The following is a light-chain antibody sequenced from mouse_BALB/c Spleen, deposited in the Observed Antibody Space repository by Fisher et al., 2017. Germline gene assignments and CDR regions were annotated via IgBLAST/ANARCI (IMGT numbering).Light chain of an antibody. CDR1: SSVSSSY. CDR2: RTS. CDR3: QQWSGYPYT. V-gene: IGKV4-58*01. Sequence: DTVMTQTPAIMAASLGQKVTMTCSASSSVSSSYLYWYQQKSGASPKPLIHRTSNLASGVPARFSGSGSGTSYSLTISSVEAEDDATYYCQQWSGYPYTFGGGTKLEIK. J-gene: IGKJ2*01.